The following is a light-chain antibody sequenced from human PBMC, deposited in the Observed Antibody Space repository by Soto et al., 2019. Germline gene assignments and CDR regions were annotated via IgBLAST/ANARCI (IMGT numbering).Light chain of an antibody. CDR2: DVS. J-gene: IGLJ2*01. CDR1: SSDVGDYNY. V-gene: IGLV2-14*03. Sequence: QSALTQPASVSGSPGQSITISCTRTSSDVGDYNYVSWYQHHPGKAPKLMIYDVSDRPSGVSDRFSGSKSGNTASLTISGLQAEDEADYFCSSHISSSTLLFGGGTKLTVL. CDR3: SSHISSSTLL.